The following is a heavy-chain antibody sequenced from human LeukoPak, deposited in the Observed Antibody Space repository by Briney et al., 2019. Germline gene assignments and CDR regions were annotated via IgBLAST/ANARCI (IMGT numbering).Heavy chain of an antibody. Sequence: GEPWKISCQASGYRFISYWMAWARQMPGKGREWMGIISPGDSYTRYSPSFQGQVTMSANKSINTAYLQWSSLKASDTAIYYCARHNSNSGCHYDAFHIGGEGTVVTVSS. J-gene: IGHJ3*02. CDR2: ISPGDSYT. CDR3: ARHNSNSGCHYDAFHI. V-gene: IGHV5-51*01. D-gene: IGHD1-26*01. CDR1: GYRFISYW.